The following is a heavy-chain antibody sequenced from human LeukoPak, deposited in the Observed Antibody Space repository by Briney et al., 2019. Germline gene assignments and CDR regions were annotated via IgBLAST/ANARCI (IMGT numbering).Heavy chain of an antibody. CDR3: ARQLGYCSSTSCYADKVDY. D-gene: IGHD2-2*01. Sequence: SETLSLTCTVSGGSISSSSYYWGWIRQPPGKGLEWIGGIYYSGSTYYNPSLKSRVTISVDTSKNQFSLKLSSVTAADTAVYYCARQLGYCSSTSCYADKVDYWGQGSLVTVSS. V-gene: IGHV4-39*01. J-gene: IGHJ4*02. CDR2: IYYSGST. CDR1: GGSISSSSYY.